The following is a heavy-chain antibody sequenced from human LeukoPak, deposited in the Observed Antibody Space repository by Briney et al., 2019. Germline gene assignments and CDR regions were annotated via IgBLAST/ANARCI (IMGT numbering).Heavy chain of an antibody. CDR1: GGSISSSSYY. CDR2: ICYSGST. V-gene: IGHV4-39*01. Sequence: PSETLSLTCTVSGGSISSSSYYWGWIRQPPGKGLEWIGSICYSGSTYYNPSLKSRVTISVDTSKNQFSLKLSSVTAADTAVYYCARSTTVTPLDYWGQGTLVTVSS. D-gene: IGHD4-17*01. J-gene: IGHJ4*02. CDR3: ARSTTVTPLDY.